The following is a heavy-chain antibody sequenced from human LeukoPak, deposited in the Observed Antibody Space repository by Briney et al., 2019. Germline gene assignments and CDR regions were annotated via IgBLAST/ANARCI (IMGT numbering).Heavy chain of an antibody. V-gene: IGHV1-8*01. D-gene: IGHD6-19*01. CDR1: GYTFTSYD. J-gene: IGHJ6*03. CDR2: MNPNNGNT. Sequence: ASVKVSCKASGYTFTSYDINWVQQATGQGLEWMGWMNPNNGNTGYAQKFQGRVTMTRNTSISTAYMELSSLRSEDTAVYYCARGRRQQWLVQSYYYMDVWGKGTTVTVSS. CDR3: ARGRRQQWLVQSYYYMDV.